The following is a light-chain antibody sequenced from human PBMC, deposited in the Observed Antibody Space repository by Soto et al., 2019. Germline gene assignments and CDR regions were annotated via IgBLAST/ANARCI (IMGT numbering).Light chain of an antibody. CDR1: QSIGYW. J-gene: IGKJ4*02. CDR2: AAS. Sequence: DIQMTQSPSRLSASVGDRVTITCRASQSIGYWLAWYQQKPGKAPNLLIYAASTLETGVPSRFSGSGYGTEFTLTIASLQPDDSESYYCQQYNSFSKTFGRGTKVAIK. CDR3: QQYNSFSKT. V-gene: IGKV1-5*01.